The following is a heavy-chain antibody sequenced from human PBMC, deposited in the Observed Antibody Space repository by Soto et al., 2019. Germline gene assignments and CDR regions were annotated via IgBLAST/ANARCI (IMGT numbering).Heavy chain of an antibody. D-gene: IGHD6-13*01. J-gene: IGHJ4*02. Sequence: PSQTLSLTCAISGDSVSSNSAAWNWIRQSPSRGLEWLGRTYYRSKWYNDYAVSVKSRITINPDTSKKQFSLQLNSVTPEYTALFYCARVRIAAAAVALFDYWGQGTLVTVSS. CDR2: TYYRSKWYN. CDR3: ARVRIAAAAVALFDY. V-gene: IGHV6-1*01. CDR1: GDSVSSNSAA.